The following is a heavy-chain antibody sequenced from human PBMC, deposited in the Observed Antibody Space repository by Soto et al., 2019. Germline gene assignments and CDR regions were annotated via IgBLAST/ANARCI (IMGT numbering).Heavy chain of an antibody. D-gene: IGHD2-2*01. CDR2: IFYSGIA. J-gene: IGHJ2*01. V-gene: IGHV4-31*03. CDR3: ARYVCSSNSCYEKRGYFDL. CDR1: GGSIISGGYY. Sequence: QVQLQESGPGLVKPSQTLSLTCTVSGGSIISGGYYWSWIRQDPGMGLEWIGYIFYSGIAYSIPSXXGRVSISVDTXXNXFXXQLTSVTAADTAVYYCARYVCSSNSCYEKRGYFDLWGRGTLVTVSS.